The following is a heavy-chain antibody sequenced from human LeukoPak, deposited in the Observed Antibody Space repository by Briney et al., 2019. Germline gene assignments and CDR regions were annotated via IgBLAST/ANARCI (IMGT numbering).Heavy chain of an antibody. CDR3: ARDPFTHYDFWSGYYMIPNGMDV. CDR2: IKQDGSEK. J-gene: IGHJ6*02. CDR1: GFTFSSYW. V-gene: IGHV3-7*03. Sequence: GGSLRLSCAASGFTFSSYWMSWVRQAPGKGLEWVANIKQDGSEKYYVDTVKGRFTISRDNAKNSLYLQMNSLRAEDTAVYYCARDPFTHYDFWSGYYMIPNGMDVWGQGTTVTVSS. D-gene: IGHD3-3*01.